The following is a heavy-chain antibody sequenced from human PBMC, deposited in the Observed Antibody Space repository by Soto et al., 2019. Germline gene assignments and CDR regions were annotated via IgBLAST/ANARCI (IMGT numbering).Heavy chain of an antibody. CDR2: IKQDGSEK. CDR1: GFTFSSYW. Sequence: PGGSLRLSCAASGFTFSSYWMSWVRQAPGKGLEWVANIKQDGSEKYYVDSVKGRFTISRDNAKNSLYLQMNSLRAEDTAVYYCARGIAAAGSHEYYFDDWGQGTLVTVSS. V-gene: IGHV3-7*05. CDR3: ARGIAAAGSHEYYFDD. J-gene: IGHJ4*02. D-gene: IGHD6-13*01.